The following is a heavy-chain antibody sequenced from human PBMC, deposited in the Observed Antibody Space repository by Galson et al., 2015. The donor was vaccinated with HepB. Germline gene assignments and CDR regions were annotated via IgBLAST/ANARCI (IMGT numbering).Heavy chain of an antibody. CDR1: DSTFSSYT. V-gene: IGHV3-48*04. CDR3: ATTKFGSGAYWTFDI. CDR2: ISTNGATI. J-gene: IGHJ3*02. Sequence: LRLSCAASDSTFSSYTMNWVRQTPGKGLQWLSYISTNGATIHYADSVKGRFTIARDNAKNTMWLQMNSLRAEDTAVYYCATTKFGSGAYWTFDIWGPGALVTVSS. D-gene: IGHD4/OR15-4a*01.